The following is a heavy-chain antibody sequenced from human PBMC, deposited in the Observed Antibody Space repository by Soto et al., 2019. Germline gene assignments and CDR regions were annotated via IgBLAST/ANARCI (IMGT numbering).Heavy chain of an antibody. CDR3: AKEMPLGGILGAEPLDY. J-gene: IGHJ4*02. D-gene: IGHD1-26*01. CDR2: ARNKANSYTT. CDR1: GFSFSDYY. V-gene: IGHV3-72*01. Sequence: EVQVVASGGGLVQPGGSLRLSCAASGFSFSDYYMDWVRQAPGKGLEWVGRARNKANSYTTDYAASVRGRFTISRDNFRKTLYLQMNRLRPEDTATYYCAKEMPLGGILGAEPLDYWGQGTLVTVSS.